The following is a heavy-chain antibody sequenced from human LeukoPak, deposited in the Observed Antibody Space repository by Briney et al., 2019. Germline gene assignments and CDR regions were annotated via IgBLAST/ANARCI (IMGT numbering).Heavy chain of an antibody. V-gene: IGHV3-48*02. Sequence: GGSLRLSCAASGFTFTGYAMTWVRQAPGKGLEWVSYISSSSSDIYYADSVRGRFTVSRDNAKNSLYLQMNSLRDDDTAVYYCARDLYSREGYWGQGTLVTVSS. CDR1: GFTFTGYA. CDR3: ARDLYSREGY. CDR2: ISSSSSDI. J-gene: IGHJ4*02. D-gene: IGHD2-15*01.